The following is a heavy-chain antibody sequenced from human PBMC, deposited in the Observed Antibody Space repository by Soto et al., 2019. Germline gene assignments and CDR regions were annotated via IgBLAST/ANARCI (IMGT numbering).Heavy chain of an antibody. V-gene: IGHV4-4*07. CDR1: GGSMSKFY. Sequence: SETLSLTCSVSGGSMSKFYWSWIRKTAGKGLEWMGRVYATGTSDYNPSLRSRIAMSVDISKKTFSLRLRSVTAADTGVYYCVRDGSKTLRDCFDPWGQGILVTVS. D-gene: IGHD4-17*01. CDR2: VYATGTS. J-gene: IGHJ5*02. CDR3: VRDGSKTLRDCFDP.